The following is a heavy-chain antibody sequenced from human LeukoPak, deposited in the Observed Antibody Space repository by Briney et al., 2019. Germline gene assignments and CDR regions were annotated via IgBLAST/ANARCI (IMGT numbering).Heavy chain of an antibody. Sequence: ASVKVSCKASGDTFTKWTLNWVRQAPGQGPEWMGRIIPVLGSVNYAQKFQGRVTVTADKGTAYMELSDLRSEDMAVYYCASATSWNWFDPWGQGTLVIVSA. J-gene: IGHJ5*02. D-gene: IGHD1-1*01. CDR3: ASATSWNWFDP. CDR1: GDTFTKWT. V-gene: IGHV1-69*08. CDR2: IIPVLGSV.